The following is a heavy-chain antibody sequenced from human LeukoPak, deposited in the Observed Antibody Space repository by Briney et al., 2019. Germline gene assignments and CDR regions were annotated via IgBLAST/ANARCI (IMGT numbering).Heavy chain of an antibody. CDR3: ARDERLRFLEWLSYFQH. V-gene: IGHV1-2*02. CDR1: GYTFTGYY. Sequence: ASVKVSCKASGYTFTGYYMHWVRQAPGQGLEWMGWINPNSGGTNYAQKFQGRVTMTRDTSISTAYMELSRLRSGDTAVYYCARDERLRFLEWLSYFQHWGQGTLVTVSS. D-gene: IGHD3-3*01. J-gene: IGHJ1*01. CDR2: INPNSGGT.